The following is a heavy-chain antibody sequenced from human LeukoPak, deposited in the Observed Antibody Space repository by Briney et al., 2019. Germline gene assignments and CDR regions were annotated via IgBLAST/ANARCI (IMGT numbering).Heavy chain of an antibody. V-gene: IGHV1-46*01. D-gene: IGHD6-6*01. CDR2: MNPGGGST. CDR3: ARGVAARTLDY. J-gene: IGHJ4*02. Sequence: ASVKVSCKASGYTFTSYYMHWVRQAPGQGLEWMGIMNPGGGSTSYAQKFQGRVTMTRDMSTSTVYMELSSLRSEDTAVYYCARGVAARTLDYWGQGTLVTVSS. CDR1: GYTFTSYY.